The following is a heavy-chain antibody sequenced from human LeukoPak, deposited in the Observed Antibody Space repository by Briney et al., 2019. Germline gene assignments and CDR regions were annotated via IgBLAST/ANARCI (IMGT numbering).Heavy chain of an antibody. CDR3: VRDRDYYVFDL. D-gene: IGHD3-10*02. Sequence: GGSLRLSCAASGFTVSSNYMTWVRQAPGKGLEWVANIMKDGGDKYYVDSVKGRFTISRDNAKNSVYLQMDGLRAEDTAVYYCVRDRDYYVFDLWGQGTLVTVSS. J-gene: IGHJ4*02. CDR1: GFTVSSNY. CDR2: IMKDGGDK. V-gene: IGHV3-7*01.